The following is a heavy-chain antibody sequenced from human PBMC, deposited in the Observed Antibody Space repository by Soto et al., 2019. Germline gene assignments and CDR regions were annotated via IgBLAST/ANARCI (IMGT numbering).Heavy chain of an antibody. CDR2: INPNSGGT. J-gene: IGHJ4*02. CDR1: GYTFTDYY. Sequence: ASVKVSCKASGYTFTDYYIHWVRQVPGQGLEWMGWINPNSGGTNSAQKFQGRVTMTRDTSISTAYMDLSRLRSDDTAVYYCARDQNSGATHYFDYWGQGSLVTVSS. CDR3: ARDQNSGATHYFDY. D-gene: IGHD6-19*01. V-gene: IGHV1-2*02.